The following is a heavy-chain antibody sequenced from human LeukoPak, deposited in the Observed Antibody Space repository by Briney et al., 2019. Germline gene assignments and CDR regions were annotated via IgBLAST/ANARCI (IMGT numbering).Heavy chain of an antibody. V-gene: IGHV4-34*01. CDR1: GGSFSGYY. CDR2: INHSGST. CDR3: ARGPAAQRTYYYGMDV. Sequence: PSETLSLTCAVYGGSFSGYYWSWIRQPPGKGLEWIGEINHSGSTNYNPSLKSRVTISVDTSKNQFSLKLSSVTAADTAVYYCARGPAAQRTYYYGMDVWGKGTTVTVSS. D-gene: IGHD2-2*01. J-gene: IGHJ6*04.